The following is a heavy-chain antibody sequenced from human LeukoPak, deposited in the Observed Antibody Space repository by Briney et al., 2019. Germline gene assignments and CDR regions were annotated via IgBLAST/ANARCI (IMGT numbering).Heavy chain of an antibody. D-gene: IGHD5-18*01. Sequence: SETLSLTCTVSGGSISSGGYYWSWIRQHPGKGLEWIGYIYYSGSTYYNPPLKSRVTISVDTSKNQFSLKLSSVTAADTAVYYCARDRDTAMALDYWGQGTLVTVSS. CDR1: GGSISSGGYY. V-gene: IGHV4-31*03. CDR3: ARDRDTAMALDY. CDR2: IYYSGST. J-gene: IGHJ4*02.